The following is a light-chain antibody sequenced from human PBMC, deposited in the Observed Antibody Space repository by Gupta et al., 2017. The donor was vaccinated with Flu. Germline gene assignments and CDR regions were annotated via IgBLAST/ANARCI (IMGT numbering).Light chain of an antibody. J-gene: IGLJ2*01. V-gene: IGLV1-40*01. CDR2: GNS. Sequence: QSVLTQPPSVSGAPGQRVTLSCTGSSPNIGAGYDVHWYQQLPGTAPKLLIYGNSNRPSGVPDRFSGSKSGTSASLAIAGLQAEDEADYYCQSYDSSLSGFVVFGGVTKLTVL. CDR3: QSYDSSLSGFVV. CDR1: SPNIGAGYD.